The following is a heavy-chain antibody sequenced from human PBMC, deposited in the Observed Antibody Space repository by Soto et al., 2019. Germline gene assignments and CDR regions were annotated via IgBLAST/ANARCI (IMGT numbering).Heavy chain of an antibody. J-gene: IGHJ3*02. CDR2: ISYDGSNK. CDR3: AKGQEAFGI. Sequence: QVQLVESGGGVVQPGRSLRLSCAASGFTFSSYGMHWVRQAPGKGLEWVAVISYDGSNKYYADSVKGRFTISRDNSKNTLYLQMNSLRAEDTAVYYCAKGQEAFGIWGQGTMVTVSS. CDR1: GFTFSSYG. V-gene: IGHV3-30*18.